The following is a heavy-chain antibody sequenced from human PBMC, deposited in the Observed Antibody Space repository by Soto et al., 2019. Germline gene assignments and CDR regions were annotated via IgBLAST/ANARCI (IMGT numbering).Heavy chain of an antibody. D-gene: IGHD3-22*01. CDR1: GFTFSSYS. CDR2: ISSSSSTI. V-gene: IGHV3-48*02. Sequence: GGSLRLSCAASGFTFSSYSMNWVHQAPGKGLEWVSYISSSSSTIYYADSVKGRFTISRDNAKNSLYLQMNSLRDEDTAVYYCARLTYYYDSSGRFDAFDIWGQGTMVTVSS. J-gene: IGHJ3*02. CDR3: ARLTYYYDSSGRFDAFDI.